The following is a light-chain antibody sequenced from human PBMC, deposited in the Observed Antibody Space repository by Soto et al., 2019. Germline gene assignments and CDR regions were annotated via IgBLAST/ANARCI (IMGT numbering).Light chain of an antibody. Sequence: QPVLTQPPSASGTPGQRVTISCSGSSSNIGSNTVDWYQLLPGTAPKLLIYSNNQWPSGVPDRFSGSKSGTSASLAISGLQSEDEADYFCAAWDDSLNGVVFGGGTKLTVL. J-gene: IGLJ2*01. V-gene: IGLV1-44*01. CDR3: AAWDDSLNGVV. CDR1: SSNIGSNT. CDR2: SNN.